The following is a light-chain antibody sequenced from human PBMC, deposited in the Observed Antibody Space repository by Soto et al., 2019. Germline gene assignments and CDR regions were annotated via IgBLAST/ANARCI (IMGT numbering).Light chain of an antibody. CDR2: ATS. CDR3: QQSFATPP. Sequence: NYLDWYQQKPGTVPKLLIYATSNLQSGVPSRFSGRGFGTDLTLTISSLQPEDFATYYCQQSFATPPFGHGTRLEIK. J-gene: IGKJ5*01. V-gene: IGKV1-39*01. CDR1: NY.